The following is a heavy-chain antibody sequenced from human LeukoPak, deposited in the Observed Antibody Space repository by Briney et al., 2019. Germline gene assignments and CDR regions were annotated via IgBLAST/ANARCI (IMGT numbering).Heavy chain of an antibody. CDR1: GGTFSSYA. J-gene: IGHJ6*03. D-gene: IGHD6-6*01. Sequence: ASVKVSCKASGGTFSSYAISWVRQAPGQGLEWMGGIIPIFGTANYAQKFQGRVTITADESTSTAYMELSSLRSEDTAVYYCARGSIAASVGGWYYYMDVWGKGTTVTVSS. CDR3: ARGSIAASVGGWYYYMDV. CDR2: IIPIFGTA. V-gene: IGHV1-69*13.